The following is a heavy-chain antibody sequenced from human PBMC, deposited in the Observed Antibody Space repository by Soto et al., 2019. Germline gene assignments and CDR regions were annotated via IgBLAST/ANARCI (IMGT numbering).Heavy chain of an antibody. CDR1: GFSLSTSGVG. CDR3: AHRLGVQLWQICDY. J-gene: IGHJ4*02. V-gene: IGHV2-5*02. Sequence: QITLKESGPTLVKPTQTLTLTCTFSGFSLSTSGVGVGWIRQPPGKALQWLALIYWDDDKRYSPSLKSRLTSTKDTSKNQVVHTMTNMDPVDTATYYCAHRLGVQLWQICDYWGQGTLVTVSS. D-gene: IGHD5-18*01. CDR2: IYWDDDK.